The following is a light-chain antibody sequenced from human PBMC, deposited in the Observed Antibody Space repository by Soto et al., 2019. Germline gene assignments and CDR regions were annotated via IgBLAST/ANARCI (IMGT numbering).Light chain of an antibody. V-gene: IGLV5-45*03. CDR3: MIWHSSAWV. Sequence: QPVLTQPSSLSASPGASASLTCTLRSGINVGTYRIFWYQQKPGSPPQYLLTYRSDSDKQLGSGVPSRFSGSKDDSANAGVLVISGLQSEDEADYYCMIWHSSAWVFGGGTQLTVL. J-gene: IGLJ3*02. CDR1: SGINVGTYR. CDR2: YRSDSDK.